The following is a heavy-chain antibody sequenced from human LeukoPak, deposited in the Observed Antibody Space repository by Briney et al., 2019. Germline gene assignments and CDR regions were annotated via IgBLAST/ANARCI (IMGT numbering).Heavy chain of an antibody. V-gene: IGHV4-59*01. Sequence: SETLSLTCTVSGGSISSYYWSWIRQPPGKGLEWIGYIYYSGSTNYNPSLKSRVTISVDTSKNQFSLKLSSVTAADTAVYYCARSVGYYYDSSGYYYEFDYWGQGTLVTVSS. J-gene: IGHJ4*02. CDR2: IYYSGST. D-gene: IGHD3-22*01. CDR1: GGSISSYY. CDR3: ARSVGYYYDSSGYYYEFDY.